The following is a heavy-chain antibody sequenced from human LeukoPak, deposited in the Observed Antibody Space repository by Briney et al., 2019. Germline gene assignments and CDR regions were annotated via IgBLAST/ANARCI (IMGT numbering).Heavy chain of an antibody. CDR2: IYYSGST. CDR1: GGSISSYY. V-gene: IGHV4-59*01. J-gene: IGHJ6*03. CDR3: ARDHLYYYYMDV. Sequence: SETLSLTCTVSGGSISSYYWSWVRQPPGKGLEWIGYIYYSGSTNYNPSLKSRVTISVDTSKNQFSLKLSSVTAADTALYYCARDHLYYYYMDVWGKGTTVTVSS.